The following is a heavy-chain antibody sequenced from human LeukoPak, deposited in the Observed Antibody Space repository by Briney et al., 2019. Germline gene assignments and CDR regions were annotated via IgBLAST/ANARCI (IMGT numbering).Heavy chain of an antibody. CDR3: ARVRRNLGSYYMDV. V-gene: IGHV4-59*01. CDR2: IYYSGST. Sequence: SETLSLTCTASGGSISSYYWSWIRQPPGKGLEWIGYIYYSGSTNYNPSLKSRVTISVDTSKNQFSLKLSSVTAADTAVYYCARVRRNLGSYYMDVWGKGTTVTVSS. CDR1: GGSISSYY. D-gene: IGHD2-15*01. J-gene: IGHJ6*03.